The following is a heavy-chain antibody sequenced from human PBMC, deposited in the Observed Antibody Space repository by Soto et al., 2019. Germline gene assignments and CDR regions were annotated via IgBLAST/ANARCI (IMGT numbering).Heavy chain of an antibody. CDR2: INGDGSIT. V-gene: IGHV3-74*03. J-gene: IGHJ6*03. D-gene: IGHD1-26*01. CDR1: GFTFSSYW. CDR3: ARDPDLSWGLHYYNSMDV. Sequence: EVQLVESGGGIVQPGGSLRLSCAASGFTFSSYWMHWVRQVPGKGLVWVSRINGDGSITKYAESVKGRFTVSRDNTKNTLYLQMHSLRVEDTALFYCARDPDLSWGLHYYNSMDVWGKGTTVTVSS.